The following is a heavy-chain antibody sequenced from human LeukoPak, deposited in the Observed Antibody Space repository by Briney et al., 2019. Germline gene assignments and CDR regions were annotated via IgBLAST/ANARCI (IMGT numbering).Heavy chain of an antibody. J-gene: IGHJ4*02. CDR2: IYTSGST. Sequence: SETLSLTCTVSGGSFSSYYWSWIRQPAGKGLEWIGRIYTSGSTNYNSSLKSRVTMSVDTSKNQVSLKLSSVTAADTAVYYCATGDGYNSFDYWGQGTLVTVSS. CDR3: ATGDGYNSFDY. V-gene: IGHV4-4*07. D-gene: IGHD5-24*01. CDR1: GGSFSSYY.